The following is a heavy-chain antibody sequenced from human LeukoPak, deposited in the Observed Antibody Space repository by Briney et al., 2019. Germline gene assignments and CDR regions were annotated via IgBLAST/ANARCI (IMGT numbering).Heavy chain of an antibody. V-gene: IGHV1-69*05. J-gene: IGHJ6*03. CDR3: ARARYVGDFLYYYYMDV. CDR1: GGTFSSYA. Sequence: GSSAKVSCKASGGTFSSYAISWVRQAPGQGLEWMGGIIPIFGTANYAQKFQGRVTITTDESTSTAYMELSSLRSEDTAVYYCARARYVGDFLYYYYMDVWGKGTTVTVSS. CDR2: IIPIFGTA. D-gene: IGHD4-17*01.